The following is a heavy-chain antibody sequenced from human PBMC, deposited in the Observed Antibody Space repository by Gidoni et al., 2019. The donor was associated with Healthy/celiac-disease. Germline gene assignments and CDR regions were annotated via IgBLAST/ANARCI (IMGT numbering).Heavy chain of an antibody. J-gene: IGHJ6*02. Sequence: EVQLVESGGGLVQPGGSLRLSCAASGFTFSSYWMSWVRQAPGKGLEWVANIKQDGSEKYYVDSVKGRFTISRDNAKNSLYLQMNSLRAEDTAVYYCARDRIDYGDYFATNYYYYYGMDVWGQGTTVTVSS. CDR2: IKQDGSEK. CDR3: ARDRIDYGDYFATNYYYYYGMDV. D-gene: IGHD4-17*01. CDR1: GFTFSSYW. V-gene: IGHV3-7*03.